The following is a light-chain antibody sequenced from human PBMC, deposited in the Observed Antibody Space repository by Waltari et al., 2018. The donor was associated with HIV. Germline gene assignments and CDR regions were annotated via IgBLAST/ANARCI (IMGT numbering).Light chain of an antibody. CDR2: EVN. Sequence: QSALTQPASVSGSPGQSITISCTGTSSDVGTSNLVSWYQQRPGKAPKLLISEVNKRPSGVSNRFSGSKSDNTASLTISGLQAEDEADYYCCSYAGSPTLLFGGGTKLTVL. CDR1: SSDVGTSNL. V-gene: IGLV2-23*01. CDR3: CSYAGSPTLL. J-gene: IGLJ2*01.